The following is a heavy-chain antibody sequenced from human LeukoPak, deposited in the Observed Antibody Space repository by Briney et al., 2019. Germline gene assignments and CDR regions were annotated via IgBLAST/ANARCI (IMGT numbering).Heavy chain of an antibody. V-gene: IGHV1-69*13. D-gene: IGHD3-22*01. J-gene: IGHJ6*03. Sequence: ASVKVSCKASGGTFSSYAISWVRQAPGQGLEWMGGIIPIFGTANYAQKFQGRVTITADESTSTAYMELSSLRSEDTAVYYCALSNYYDSSGYPFWYYYYMDVWGKGTTVTISS. CDR3: ALSNYYDSSGYPFWYYYYMDV. CDR2: IIPIFGTA. CDR1: GGTFSSYA.